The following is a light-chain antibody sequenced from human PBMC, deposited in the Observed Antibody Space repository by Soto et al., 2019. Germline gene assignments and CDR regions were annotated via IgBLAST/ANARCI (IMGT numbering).Light chain of an antibody. Sequence: DIQMTQSPSTLSASVGDRVTITCRASQSISSWLAWYQQKPGKAPKLLIYDASSLESRVPSRFSGSGSGTEFTLTISGLRPDDFATYYCHQYNTYSYTFGQGTKLEIK. CDR3: HQYNTYSYT. J-gene: IGKJ2*01. V-gene: IGKV1-5*01. CDR2: DAS. CDR1: QSISSW.